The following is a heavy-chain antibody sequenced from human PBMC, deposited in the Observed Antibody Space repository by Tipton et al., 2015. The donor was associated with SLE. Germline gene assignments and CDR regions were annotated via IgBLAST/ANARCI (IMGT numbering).Heavy chain of an antibody. CDR3: VRLELPATKADY. Sequence: TLSLTCTVSGGSISSYYWSWIRQPPGKGLGWLGTIYHSGTTYYNPSLKSRLTLSIDTSKNQFSLKLSSVTAADTAVYYCVRLELPATKADYWGPGTLVTVSS. D-gene: IGHD5-24*01. CDR2: IYHSGTT. V-gene: IGHV4-59*08. J-gene: IGHJ4*02. CDR1: GGSISSYY.